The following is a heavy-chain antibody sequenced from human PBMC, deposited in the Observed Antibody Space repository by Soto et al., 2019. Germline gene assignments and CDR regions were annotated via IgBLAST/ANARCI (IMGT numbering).Heavy chain of an antibody. Sequence: EVQLVESGGGLVKPGGSLRLSCAASGFTFSNAWMSWVRQAPGKGLEWVGRIKSKTDGGTTDYAAPVKGRFTISRDDSKNTLYLQMNSLKTEDTAVYYCTTLLATRDRETGYSSGWYVRRRDYWGQGTLVTVSS. J-gene: IGHJ4*02. CDR2: IKSKTDGGTT. CDR3: TTLLATRDRETGYSSGWYVRRRDY. CDR1: GFTFSNAW. D-gene: IGHD6-19*01. V-gene: IGHV3-15*01.